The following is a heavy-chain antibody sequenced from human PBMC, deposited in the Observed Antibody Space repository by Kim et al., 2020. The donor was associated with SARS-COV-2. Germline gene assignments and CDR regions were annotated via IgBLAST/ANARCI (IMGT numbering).Heavy chain of an antibody. CDR2: ISYDGSNK. D-gene: IGHD6-6*01. CDR3: ASGTSIAARPIAFDI. CDR1: GFTFSSYA. V-gene: IGHV3-30-3*01. Sequence: GGSLRLSCAASGFTFSSYAMHWVRQAPGKGLEWVAVISYDGSNKYYADSVKGRFTISRDNSKNTLYLQMNSLRAEDTAVYYCASGTSIAARPIAFDIWGQGTMVTVSS. J-gene: IGHJ3*02.